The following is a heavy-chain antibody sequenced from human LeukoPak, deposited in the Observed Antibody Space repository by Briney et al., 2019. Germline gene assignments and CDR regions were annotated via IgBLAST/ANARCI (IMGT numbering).Heavy chain of an antibody. Sequence: SVKVSCKASGGTFSSYAISWVRQTPGQGLEWMGGIIPIFGTANYAQKFQGRVTITADESTSTAYMELSSLRSEDTAVYYCAIPRGCSSTSCSIYYFDYWGQGTLVTVSS. CDR2: IIPIFGTA. CDR3: AIPRGCSSTSCSIYYFDY. J-gene: IGHJ4*02. D-gene: IGHD2-2*01. V-gene: IGHV1-69*13. CDR1: GGTFSSYA.